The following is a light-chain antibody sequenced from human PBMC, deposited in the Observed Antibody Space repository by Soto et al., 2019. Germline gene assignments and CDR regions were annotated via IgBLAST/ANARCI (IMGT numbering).Light chain of an antibody. V-gene: IGKV1-5*03. CDR2: KAS. CDR3: QQYSTSPYS. J-gene: IGKJ2*03. CDR1: QSMSRW. Sequence: DIQMTQSPSTLSASVGDRITITCRASQSMSRWLAWYQQKPGKAPKLLIYKASTLESGVPLRFSGSGSGTEFTLTISSVQPDDSATYYCQQYSTSPYSFGQGTKLEIK.